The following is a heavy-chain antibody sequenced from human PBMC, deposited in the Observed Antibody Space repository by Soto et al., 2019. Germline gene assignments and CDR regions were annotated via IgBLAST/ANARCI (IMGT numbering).Heavy chain of an antibody. Sequence: SETLSLTCSIYSGSFSGYYWSWIRQLPGKGLEWIGEISQSGNTNYSPSLKSRVSISIDTSKKQFSLNLASVSAADTAVYYCARAPKVSGSSQTRPDFWGQGTLVTVSS. CDR2: ISQSGNT. D-gene: IGHD6-6*01. CDR1: SGSFSGYY. V-gene: IGHV4-34*01. J-gene: IGHJ4*02. CDR3: ARAPKVSGSSQTRPDF.